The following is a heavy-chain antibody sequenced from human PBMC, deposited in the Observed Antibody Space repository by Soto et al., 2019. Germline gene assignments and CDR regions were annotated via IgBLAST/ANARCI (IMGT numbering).Heavy chain of an antibody. J-gene: IGHJ5*02. CDR2: IIPIFGTA. D-gene: IGHD6-13*01. V-gene: IGHV1-69*01. CDR1: GGTFSSYA. CDR3: AREEGVAAAGTGNWFDP. Sequence: QVQLVQSGAEVKKPGSSVKVSCKASGGTFSSYAISWVRQAPGQGLEWMGGIIPIFGTANYAQKFQGRVTITEDESTSTAYMELSSLRSEDTAVYYCAREEGVAAAGTGNWFDPWGQGTLVTVSS.